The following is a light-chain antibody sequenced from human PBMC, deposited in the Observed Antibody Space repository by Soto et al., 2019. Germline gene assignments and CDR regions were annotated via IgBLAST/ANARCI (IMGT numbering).Light chain of an antibody. CDR2: DAS. V-gene: IGKV1-5*01. CDR1: QSISSW. J-gene: IGKJ5*01. Sequence: DIQMTQSPSTLSASVGDRVTITCRATQSISSWLAWYQQKPGKAPKLLIYDASTLESGVPSRFSGSGSGTDFTLTISSLQAEDVAVYYCQQHYSPPITFGQGTRLEIK. CDR3: QQHYSPPIT.